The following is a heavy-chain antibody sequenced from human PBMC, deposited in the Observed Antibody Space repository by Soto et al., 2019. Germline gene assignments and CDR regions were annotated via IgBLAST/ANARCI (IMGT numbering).Heavy chain of an antibody. CDR3: ARDVGYHYDGSPSGQFDF. Sequence: SETLSLTCVVSGNSIGTTNWWSWVRQSPGKGLEWIGEIYHSGSTNYNPSLKSRVTISVDKSKNQFSLKLSSVTAADTAVYYCARDVGYHYDGSPSGQFDFWGQGTLVTVSS. CDR1: GNSIGTTNW. J-gene: IGHJ4*02. CDR2: IYHSGST. D-gene: IGHD3-22*01. V-gene: IGHV4-4*02.